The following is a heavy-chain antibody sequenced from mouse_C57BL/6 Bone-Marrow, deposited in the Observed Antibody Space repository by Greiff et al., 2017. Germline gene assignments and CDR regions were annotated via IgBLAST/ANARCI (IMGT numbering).Heavy chain of an antibody. J-gene: IGHJ2*01. CDR1: GFTFSNYW. Sequence: VKVVESGGGLVQPGGSMKLSCVASGFTFSNYWLNWVRQSPEKGLEWVAQIRLKSDNYATHYAESVKGRFTISRDDSKSSVYLQMNNLRAEDTGIYYCTDIYYDYVRGYWGQGTTLTVSS. CDR3: TDIYYDYVRGY. D-gene: IGHD2-4*01. CDR2: IRLKSDNYAT. V-gene: IGHV6-3*01.